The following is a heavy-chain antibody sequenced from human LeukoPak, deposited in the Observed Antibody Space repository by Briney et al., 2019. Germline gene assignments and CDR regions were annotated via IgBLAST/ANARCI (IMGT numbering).Heavy chain of an antibody. Sequence: ASVKVSCKTSGYTFSSYGISWVRLAPGQGLEWMGWISGYNGNTNYAQKLQGRVTMTTDTSTSTAYLELRSLRSDDTAVYYCARDSSTVASGWYGVFDYWGQGTLVTVSS. V-gene: IGHV1-18*01. D-gene: IGHD6-19*01. CDR1: GYTFSSYG. CDR3: ARDSSTVASGWYGVFDY. CDR2: ISGYNGNT. J-gene: IGHJ4*02.